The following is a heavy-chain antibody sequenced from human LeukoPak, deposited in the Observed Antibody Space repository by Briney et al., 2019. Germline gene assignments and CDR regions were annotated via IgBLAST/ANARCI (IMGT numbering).Heavy chain of an antibody. Sequence: GGSLRLSCAASGFTFSSYAMSWVRQATGKGLEWVSAISGSGGSTYYADSVKGRFTISGDNSKNTLYLQMNSLRAEDTAVYYCAKYGGGLLYFDYWGQGTLVTVSS. D-gene: IGHD2-15*01. CDR1: GFTFSSYA. J-gene: IGHJ4*02. V-gene: IGHV3-23*01. CDR3: AKYGGGLLYFDY. CDR2: ISGSGGST.